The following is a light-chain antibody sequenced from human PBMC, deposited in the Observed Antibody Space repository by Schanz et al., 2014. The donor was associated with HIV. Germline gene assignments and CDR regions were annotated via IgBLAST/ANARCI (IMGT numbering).Light chain of an antibody. Sequence: EIVLTQSPGSLSLSPGGRATLSCGASQRLSSSYLAWYQQKRDQPPRLVIYATSTRAAGIPDRFSGTGSGTDFTLTISRLEPEDFAVYYCQQRGNWPITFGQGTRLEIK. V-gene: IGKV3D-20*02. CDR1: QRLSSSY. J-gene: IGKJ5*01. CDR2: ATS. CDR3: QQRGNWPIT.